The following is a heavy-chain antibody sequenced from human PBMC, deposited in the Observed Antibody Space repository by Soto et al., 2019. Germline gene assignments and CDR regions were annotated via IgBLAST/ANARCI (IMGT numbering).Heavy chain of an antibody. D-gene: IGHD5-12*01. CDR3: AKSPFDGSDI. V-gene: IGHV3-23*01. J-gene: IGHJ3*02. CDR2: ISGGGGDT. CDR1: RFTFSTYA. Sequence: PGGSLRLSCAASRFTFSTYAMSWVRQAPGRGLEWVSGISGGGGDTSYADSVRGRFTCSRDNSKNTLYLQMNSLRAEDTALYYCAKSPFDGSDIWGQGTMLRVS.